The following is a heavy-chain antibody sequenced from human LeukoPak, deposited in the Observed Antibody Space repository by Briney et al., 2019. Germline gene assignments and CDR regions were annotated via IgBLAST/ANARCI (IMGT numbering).Heavy chain of an antibody. CDR1: GFTLSSNY. CDR3: ARDVPYIS. V-gene: IGHV3-53*01. D-gene: IGHD3-16*01. J-gene: IGHJ4*02. CDR2: IYSGGST. Sequence: PGGSLRLSCAASGFTLSSNYMSWVRQAPGKGLEGVSVIYSGGSTYYADSVKGRFTISRDNSKNTLYLQMNSLRAEDTAVYYCARDVPYISWGQGTLVTVSS.